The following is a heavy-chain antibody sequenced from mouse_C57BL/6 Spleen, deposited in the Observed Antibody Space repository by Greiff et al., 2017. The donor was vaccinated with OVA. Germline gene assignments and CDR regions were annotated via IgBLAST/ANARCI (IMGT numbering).Heavy chain of an antibody. Sequence: VQLQQSGPELVKPGASVKISCKASGYAFSSSWMNWVKQRPGKGLEWIGRIYPGDGDTNYNGKFKGKATLTADKSSSTAYMQLSSVTSEDSAVDFCARPSDSILEYWGQGTTLTVSS. D-gene: IGHD2-10*02. CDR1: GYAFSSSW. CDR2: IYPGDGDT. V-gene: IGHV1-82*01. J-gene: IGHJ2*01. CDR3: ARPSDSILEY.